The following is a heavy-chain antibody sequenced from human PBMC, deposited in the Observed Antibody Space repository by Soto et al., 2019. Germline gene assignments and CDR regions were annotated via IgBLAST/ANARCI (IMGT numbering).Heavy chain of an antibody. CDR3: ASRSSSLMDV. V-gene: IGHV3-30-3*01. CDR1: GFTFSTYA. J-gene: IGHJ6*02. Sequence: QVHLVESGGGMVQPGRSLRLSCAASGFTFSTYAVHWVRQAPSKGLEWVAVISYDGSNKYYADSVKGRFTISRDNSKNTLYLQMDSLRAEDTAVYYCASRSSSLMDVWGQGTTVTVSS. CDR2: ISYDGSNK. D-gene: IGHD2-2*01.